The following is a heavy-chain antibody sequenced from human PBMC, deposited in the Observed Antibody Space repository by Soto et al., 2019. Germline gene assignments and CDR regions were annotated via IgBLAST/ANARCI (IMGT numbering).Heavy chain of an antibody. Sequence: SETLSLTCSVSGASIRNYYWHWVRQLPGKGLEWIGYVYTPDYTRYNSSLKSRVTISVDTSKSQFSLRLNSVTAADTAVYYCARINPLMEVVILWGQGTLVTVSS. CDR2: VYTPDYT. J-gene: IGHJ4*02. CDR3: ARINPLMEVVIL. CDR1: GASIRNYY. D-gene: IGHD3-22*01. V-gene: IGHV4-4*08.